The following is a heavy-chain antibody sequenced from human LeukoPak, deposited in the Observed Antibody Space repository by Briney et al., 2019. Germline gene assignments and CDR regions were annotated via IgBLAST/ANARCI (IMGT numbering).Heavy chain of an antibody. J-gene: IGHJ2*01. CDR1: GFTFDGYA. CDR3: AKDIQQLVQNLYFDL. V-gene: IGHV3-9*01. CDR2: ISWNSGSI. D-gene: IGHD6-6*01. Sequence: GGSLRLSCAASGFTFDGYAMHWVRQAPGKGLEWVAGISWNSGSIGYADSVKGRFTISRDNAKNSLYLQMNSLRAEDTALYYCAKDIQQLVQNLYFDLWGRGTLVTVFS.